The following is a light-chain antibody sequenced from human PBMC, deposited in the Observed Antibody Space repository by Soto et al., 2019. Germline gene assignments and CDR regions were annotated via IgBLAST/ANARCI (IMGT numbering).Light chain of an antibody. CDR1: QGIRND. CDR3: QHSYGTPRT. Sequence: IHMTQSPSSLSASVGDRVTITCRASQGIRNDLAWYQQKPGKAPKVLIYAVSSLQSGVPSRFSGSGSGTDFTLTITSLQPEDSATYYCQHSYGTPRTFGQGTKVDIK. V-gene: IGKV1-39*01. CDR2: AVS. J-gene: IGKJ1*01.